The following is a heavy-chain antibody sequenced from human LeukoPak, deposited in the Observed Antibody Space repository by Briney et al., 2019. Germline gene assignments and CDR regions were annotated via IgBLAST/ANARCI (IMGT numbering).Heavy chain of an antibody. CDR1: GGSISSYY. D-gene: IGHD2-2*01. CDR3: ATGLYSVVPAAYDAFDI. CDR2: IHYSGST. V-gene: IGHV4-59*01. Sequence: KPSETLSLTCTVSGGSISSYYWSWIRQPPGKELEWIGYIHYSGSTNYNPSLKSRVTISVDTSKNQFSLKLSSVTAADTAVYYCATGLYSVVPAAYDAFDIWGQGTMVTVSS. J-gene: IGHJ3*02.